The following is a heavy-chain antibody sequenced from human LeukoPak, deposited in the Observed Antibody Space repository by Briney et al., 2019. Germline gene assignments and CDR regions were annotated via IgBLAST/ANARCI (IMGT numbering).Heavy chain of an antibody. CDR2: ISSSGSNK. CDR3: ARSSGWFFDY. D-gene: IGHD6-19*01. V-gene: IGHV3-11*01. Sequence: GGSLRLSCAASGITFSNYYMTWIRQAPGKGLEWVSYISSSGSNKYYADSVKGRFTISRDNAKNSLYLQMNSLRAEDTALYYCARSSGWFFDYWGQGTLVTVSS. CDR1: GITFSNYY. J-gene: IGHJ4*02.